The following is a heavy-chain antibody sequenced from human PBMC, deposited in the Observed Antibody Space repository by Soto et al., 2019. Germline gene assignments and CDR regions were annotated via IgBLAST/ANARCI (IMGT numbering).Heavy chain of an antibody. V-gene: IGHV3-49*03. Sequence: EVQLVESGGGLVQPGRSLRLSCTASGFTFGDYAMSWFRQAPGKGLEWAGVIRTTSRGGTTEYAASVKGRFIISRDDSKSTAYLQMNSLKTEDTAVYYCARDYRGDSVLEYWGQGTLLTVSS. CDR2: IRTTSRGGTT. J-gene: IGHJ4*02. CDR3: ARDYRGDSVLEY. CDR1: GFTFGDYA. D-gene: IGHD2-21*02.